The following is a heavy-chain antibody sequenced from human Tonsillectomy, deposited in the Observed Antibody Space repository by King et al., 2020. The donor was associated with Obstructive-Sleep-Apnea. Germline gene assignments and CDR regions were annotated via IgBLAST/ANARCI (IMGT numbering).Heavy chain of an antibody. CDR2: ISRSSSTV. Sequence: VQLVESGGGLVQPGGSLRLSCAASGLTFSTYAMTWVRQAPGKGLEWVSYISRSSSTVYYADSVKGRFTISRDNAMNLLYLQMNSLRAEDTAVYYCARDVGIAGADDYWGQGTLVTVSS. V-gene: IGHV3-48*04. J-gene: IGHJ4*02. CDR3: ARDVGIAGADDY. D-gene: IGHD6-13*01. CDR1: GLTFSTYA.